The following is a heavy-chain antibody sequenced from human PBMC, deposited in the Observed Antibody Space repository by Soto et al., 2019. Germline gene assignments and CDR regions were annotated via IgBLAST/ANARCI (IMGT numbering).Heavy chain of an antibody. CDR2: ISWDGGST. Sequence: EVQLVESGGVVVQPGGSLRLSCAASGFTFDDYTMHWVRQAPGKGLAWVSLISWDGGSTYYADSVKGRFTISRDNSKNYLYLQMNSLRTEDTALYYCATSRGSSSWDYYDGMDVWGQGTTVTVSS. J-gene: IGHJ6*02. CDR1: GFTFDDYT. D-gene: IGHD6-6*01. V-gene: IGHV3-43*01. CDR3: ATSRGSSSWDYYDGMDV.